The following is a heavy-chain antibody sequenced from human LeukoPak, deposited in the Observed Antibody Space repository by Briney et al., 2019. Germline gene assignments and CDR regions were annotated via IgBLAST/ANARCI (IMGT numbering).Heavy chain of an antibody. CDR3: AKRSSGIYFFDI. V-gene: IGHV4-34*01. J-gene: IGHJ4*02. Sequence: SETLSLTCAVYGGSFSGYYWTWIRQSPGKGLEWIGEINHSGSTNYNPSLKSRVNISVDTSKNQVSLSLNSVTAADTAVYYRAKRSSGIYFFDIWGQGTLVTVSS. CDR1: GGSFSGYY. D-gene: IGHD1-26*01. CDR2: INHSGST.